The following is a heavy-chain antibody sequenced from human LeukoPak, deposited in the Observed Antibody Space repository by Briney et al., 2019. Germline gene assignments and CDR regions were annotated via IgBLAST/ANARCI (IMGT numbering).Heavy chain of an antibody. J-gene: IGHJ6*03. CDR1: GFTFSDYC. Sequence: GGSLRLSCAASGFTFSDYCMSWIRQAPGKGLEWVSYISSSGSTIYYADSVKGRFTISRDNAKNSLYLQMNSLRAEDTAVYYCARDGQDCSSTSCYYYYYYMDVWGKGTTVTVSS. CDR3: ARDGQDCSSTSCYYYYYYMDV. CDR2: ISSSGSTI. V-gene: IGHV3-11*01. D-gene: IGHD2-2*01.